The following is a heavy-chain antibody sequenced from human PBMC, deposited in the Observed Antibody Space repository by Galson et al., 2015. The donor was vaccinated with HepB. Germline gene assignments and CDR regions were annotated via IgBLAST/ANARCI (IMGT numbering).Heavy chain of an antibody. CDR2: ISSSSSYT. CDR3: ARTWPRKITFGGVIAEGAFDI. CDR1: GFTFSDYY. V-gene: IGHV3-11*06. D-gene: IGHD3-16*02. Sequence: SLRLSCAASGFTFSDYYMSWIRQAPGKGLEWVSYISSSSSYTNYADSVKGRFTISRDNAKNSLYLQMNSLRAEDTAVYYCARTWPRKITFGGVIAEGAFDIWGQGTMVTVSS. J-gene: IGHJ3*02.